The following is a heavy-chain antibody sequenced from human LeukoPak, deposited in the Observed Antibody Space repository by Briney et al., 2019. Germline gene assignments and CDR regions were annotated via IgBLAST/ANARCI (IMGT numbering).Heavy chain of an antibody. V-gene: IGHV4-34*01. J-gene: IGHJ4*02. CDR2: INHSGST. D-gene: IGHD3-22*01. Sequence: SETLSLTCAVYGGSFGGYYWSWIRQPPGKGLEWIGEINHSGSTNYNPSLKSRVTLSIDTSKNQFSLKLSSVTAADTAVYYCARSILRYYYAASGYYPYFFDYWGQGMLVTVSS. CDR1: GGSFGGYY. CDR3: ARSILRYYYAASGYYPYFFDY.